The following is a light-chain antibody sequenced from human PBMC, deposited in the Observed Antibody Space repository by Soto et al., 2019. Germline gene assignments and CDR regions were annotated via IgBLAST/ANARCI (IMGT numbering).Light chain of an antibody. V-gene: IGKV1-8*01. Sequence: AIRMTQSPSSFSASTGDRVTITCRASQGISSYLAWYQQKPGKAPKLLIYAASTLQSGVPSRFSGSGSGTDFTLTISCLQSEDFATYYCQRYYSYPRTTFGQGTKVEIK. CDR2: AAS. CDR1: QGISSY. J-gene: IGKJ1*01. CDR3: QRYYSYPRTT.